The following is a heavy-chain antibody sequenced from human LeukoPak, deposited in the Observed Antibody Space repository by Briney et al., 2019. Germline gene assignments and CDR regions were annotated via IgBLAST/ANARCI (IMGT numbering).Heavy chain of an antibody. CDR3: ARQLGPDGSGSYYLRYFYYYMDV. V-gene: IGHV4-39*01. CDR1: GDSIRSDTSF. D-gene: IGHD3-10*01. CDR2: IHHTGAT. Sequence: SETLSLTCRVSGDSIRSDTSFWGWLRQSPGKGLEWIGTIHHTGATYYKPSLRGRVIISVDASKSQISLTMSSVTAADTAVYFLARQLGPDGSGSYYLRYFYYYMDVWGKGTLVTVS. J-gene: IGHJ6*03.